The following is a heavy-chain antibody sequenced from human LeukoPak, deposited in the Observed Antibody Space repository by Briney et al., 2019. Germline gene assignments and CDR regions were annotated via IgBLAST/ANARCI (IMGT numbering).Heavy chain of an antibody. D-gene: IGHD3-10*01. CDR1: GFTFSSYA. CDR3: ARQEGPNYYGSGSYHGFDY. J-gene: IGHJ4*02. Sequence: PGGSLRLSCAASGFTFSSYAMHWVRQAPGKGLEWVAAISYDGSNKYYADSVKGRFTISRDNSKNTLYLQMNSLRAEDTAVYYCARQEGPNYYGSGSYHGFDYWGQGTLVTVSS. CDR2: ISYDGSNK. V-gene: IGHV3-30*04.